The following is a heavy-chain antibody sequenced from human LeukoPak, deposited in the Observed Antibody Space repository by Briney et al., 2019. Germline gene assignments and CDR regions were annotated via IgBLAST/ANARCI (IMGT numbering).Heavy chain of an antibody. V-gene: IGHV4-59*01. CDR3: ARVRSGSYCYSMDV. J-gene: IGHJ6*02. D-gene: IGHD3-10*01. CDR1: GGSISSYY. Sequence: SETLSLTCTVSGGSISSYYWSWIRQPPGKGLEGIGHIYYSGSTSYNPSLKSRVTISVDTSKNQFSLNLSSVTAADTAMYYCARVRSGSYCYSMDVWGQGTTVTVSS. CDR2: IYYSGST.